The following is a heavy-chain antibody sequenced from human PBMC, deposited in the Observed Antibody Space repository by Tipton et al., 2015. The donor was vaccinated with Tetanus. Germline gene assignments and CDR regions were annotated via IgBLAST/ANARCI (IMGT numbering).Heavy chain of an antibody. Sequence: TLSLTCTVSGVSVRSYYWSWIRQSPDKGLEWLGDVIYDGTSYYNPSLNSRVKISLDTSMNQVSLTLTSVTAADTAVYYCASRGYSGRRQIEDYWGQGTLVTVSS. D-gene: IGHD5-12*01. CDR1: GVSVRSYY. CDR3: ASRGYSGRRQIEDY. V-gene: IGHV4-59*02. CDR2: VIYDGTS. J-gene: IGHJ4*02.